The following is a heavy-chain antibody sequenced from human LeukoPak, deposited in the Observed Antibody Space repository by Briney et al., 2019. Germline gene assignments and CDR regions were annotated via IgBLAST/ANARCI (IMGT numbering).Heavy chain of an antibody. Sequence: SETLSLTCTVSGGSISSGGYYWSWIRQHPGKGPEWIGYIYYSGSTYYNPSLKSRVTISVDTSKNQFSLNLSSVTAADTAVYYCARGYSLDYWGQGTLVTVSS. D-gene: IGHD5-18*01. CDR1: GGSISSGGYY. CDR2: IYYSGST. J-gene: IGHJ4*02. V-gene: IGHV4-30-4*08. CDR3: ARGYSLDY.